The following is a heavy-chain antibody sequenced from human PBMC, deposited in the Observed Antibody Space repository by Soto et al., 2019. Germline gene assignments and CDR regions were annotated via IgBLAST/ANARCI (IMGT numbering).Heavy chain of an antibody. J-gene: IGHJ4*02. CDR3: ARGPGGGAYDY. Sequence: QVQLVQSGAEVKKPGSSVKVSCKASGGTFSSYTISWVRQAPGQGLEWMGRIIPILGIANYAQKFQGRVTITADKSTITAYMELSSLRSEDTAVYYCARGPGGGAYDYWGQGTLVTVSS. CDR1: GGTFSSYT. CDR2: IIPILGIA. V-gene: IGHV1-69*02. D-gene: IGHD1-26*01.